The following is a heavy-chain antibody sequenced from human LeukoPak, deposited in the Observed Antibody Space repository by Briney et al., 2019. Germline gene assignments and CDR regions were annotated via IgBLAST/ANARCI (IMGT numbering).Heavy chain of an antibody. V-gene: IGHV3-20*04. CDR2: ISCSGGNT. D-gene: IGHD4-17*01. J-gene: IGHJ4*02. CDR1: GFTFGDYG. CDR3: ARDHDYGDYYFVS. Sequence: GGSLRLSCAASGFTFGDYGMSWVRQAPGKGLEWVSAISCSGGNTCYADSVKGRFTISRDNAKNSLYLQMNSLRAEDTALYYCARDHDYGDYYFVSSGPGALVTAS.